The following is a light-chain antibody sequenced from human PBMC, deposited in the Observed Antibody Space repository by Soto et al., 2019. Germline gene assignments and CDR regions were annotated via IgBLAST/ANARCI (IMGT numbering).Light chain of an antibody. CDR2: DAS. V-gene: IGKV1-33*01. Sequence: DIQMTQSPSSLSASVGDRVTITCQASQDISNYLNWYQQKPGKAPKCLIYDASNLETGVPSRFSGSGSGTDFTFTISSLQPEDIATYYCQQYDNLPWTFGQGTKVEIK. J-gene: IGKJ1*01. CDR1: QDISNY. CDR3: QQYDNLPWT.